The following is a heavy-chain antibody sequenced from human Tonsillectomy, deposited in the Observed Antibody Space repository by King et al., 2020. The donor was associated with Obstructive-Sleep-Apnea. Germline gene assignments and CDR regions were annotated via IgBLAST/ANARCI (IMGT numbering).Heavy chain of an antibody. Sequence: VQLVESGGGVGQPGRSLRLSCAASGFTFSSFAMHWVRQAPGKGLEWVAVISSDGRNKYYADSVKGRFTISRDNSKNTLFLQMNSLRAEDTAVFYCASLSMTTITTAFDYWGQGALVTVSS. CDR3: ASLSMTTITTAFDY. CDR2: ISSDGRNK. D-gene: IGHD4-11*01. J-gene: IGHJ4*02. V-gene: IGHV3-30*04. CDR1: GFTFSSFA.